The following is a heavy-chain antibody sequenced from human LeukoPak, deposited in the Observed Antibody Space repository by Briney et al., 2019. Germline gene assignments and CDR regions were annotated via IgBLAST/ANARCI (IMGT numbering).Heavy chain of an antibody. CDR3: ATEHYY. D-gene: IGHD1-14*01. J-gene: IGHJ4*02. CDR1: GFSFGDYA. V-gene: IGHV3-9*01. Sequence: PGRSLRLFCEVSGFSFGDYAMYWVRQTPGKGLEWVSGISWNSLNIAYADSVKGRFTISRDNAKNSLFLQMNSLRPEDTALYYCATEHYYWGQGTLVTVSS. CDR2: ISWNSLNI.